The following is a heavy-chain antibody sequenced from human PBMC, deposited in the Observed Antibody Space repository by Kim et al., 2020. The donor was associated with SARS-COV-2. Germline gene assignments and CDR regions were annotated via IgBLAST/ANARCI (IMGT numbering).Heavy chain of an antibody. J-gene: IGHJ5*02. CDR1: GFTFSSYG. V-gene: IGHV3-30*18. CDR3: AKGGLRYFDWLSYLDP. CDR2: ISYDGSNK. D-gene: IGHD3-9*01. Sequence: GGSLRLSCAASGFTFSSYGMHWVRQAPGKGLEWVAVISYDGSNKYYADSVKGRFTISRDNSKNTLYLQMNSLRAEDTAVYYCAKGGLRYFDWLSYLDPWGQGTLVTVSS.